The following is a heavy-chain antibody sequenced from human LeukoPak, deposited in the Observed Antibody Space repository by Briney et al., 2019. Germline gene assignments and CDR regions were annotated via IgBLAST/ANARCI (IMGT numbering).Heavy chain of an antibody. CDR3: ARGIVLKLYAVLDS. CDR2: IKLGGGT. Sequence: SETLSLTCTVSGYSISSGYYWGWIRQPPGKGPEWIGEIKLGGGTNYNPSLKSRVTISLDTSKNQFSLHLKSVTAADTAVYYCARGIVLKLYAVLDSWGQGTLVTVSS. CDR1: GYSISSGYY. J-gene: IGHJ4*02. V-gene: IGHV4-38-2*02. D-gene: IGHD2-8*01.